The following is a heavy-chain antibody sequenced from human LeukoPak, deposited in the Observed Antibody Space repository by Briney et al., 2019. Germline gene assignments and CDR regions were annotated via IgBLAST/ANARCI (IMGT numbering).Heavy chain of an antibody. D-gene: IGHD1-26*01. CDR2: INPNSGGT. CDR1: GYTFTGYY. V-gene: IGHV1-2*02. J-gene: IGHJ4*02. CDR3: ARPSVRAVGFDFDY. Sequence: ASVKVSCKASGYTFTGYYMHWVRQAPGQGLEWMGWINPNSGGTNYAQKFQGRVTMTRDTSISTAYMEPSRLRSDDTAVYYCARPSVRAVGFDFDYWGQETLVTVSS.